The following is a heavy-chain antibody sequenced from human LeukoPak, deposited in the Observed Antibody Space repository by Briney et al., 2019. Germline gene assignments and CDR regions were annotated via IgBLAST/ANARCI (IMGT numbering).Heavy chain of an antibody. D-gene: IGHD1-1*01. CDR2: ISAYNNNT. CDR1: GYTFTSYG. Sequence: ASVKVSCKASGYTFTSYGISWVRQAPGQGLEWMGWISAYNNNTKNARKFQGRVTMTTDISTSTAYMELRSLRSDDTAVYYCARRLERHHDFDYWGQGTQVTVSS. V-gene: IGHV1-18*01. J-gene: IGHJ4*02. CDR3: ARRLERHHDFDY.